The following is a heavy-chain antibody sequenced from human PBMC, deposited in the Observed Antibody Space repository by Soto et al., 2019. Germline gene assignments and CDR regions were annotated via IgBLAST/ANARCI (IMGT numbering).Heavy chain of an antibody. J-gene: IGHJ4*01. Sequence: SETLSLTCTVSGDSISSGGSYWSCIRQHPGKGLEWSGYVSYAGATFYNPSLKSRVSMSVDTSTNQFYLELSSVTAADTAIHYCARVLTIFGVVTGFDYCGHGALVTVSS. D-gene: IGHD3-3*01. CDR2: VSYAGAT. CDR3: ARVLTIFGVVTGFDY. CDR1: GDSISSGGSY. V-gene: IGHV4-31*03.